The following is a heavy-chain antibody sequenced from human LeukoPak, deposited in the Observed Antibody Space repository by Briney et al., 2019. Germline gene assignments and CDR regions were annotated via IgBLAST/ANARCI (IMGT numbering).Heavy chain of an antibody. CDR3: ARSQYNLNWFDP. Sequence: GGSLRLSCAASGFTFSSYGMHWVRRAPGKGLEWVAVIWYDGSNKYYADSVKGRFTISRDNSKNTLYLQMNSLRAEDTAVYYCARSQYNLNWFDPWGQGTLVTVSS. D-gene: IGHD1-20*01. CDR2: IWYDGSNK. V-gene: IGHV3-33*01. CDR1: GFTFSSYG. J-gene: IGHJ5*02.